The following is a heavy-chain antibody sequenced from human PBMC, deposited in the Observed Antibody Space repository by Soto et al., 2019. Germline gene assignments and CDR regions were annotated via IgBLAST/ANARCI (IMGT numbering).Heavy chain of an antibody. J-gene: IGHJ4*02. D-gene: IGHD1-26*01. Sequence: PGGSLRLSCAASGFTFSSYWMHWVRQAPGKGLVWVSRINSDGSSTSYADSVKGRFTISRDNAKNTLYLQMNSLRAEDTAVYYCASYSWELRPFDYWGQGTLVTVSS. CDR2: INSDGSST. V-gene: IGHV3-74*01. CDR1: GFTFSSYW. CDR3: ASYSWELRPFDY.